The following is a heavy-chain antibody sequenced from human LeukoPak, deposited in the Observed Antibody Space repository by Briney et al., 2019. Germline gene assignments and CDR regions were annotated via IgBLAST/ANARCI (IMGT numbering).Heavy chain of an antibody. J-gene: IGHJ4*02. CDR1: GFTSSDYS. Sequence: PGGSLRLSCTASGFTSSDYSMSWVRRAPGAGLEWVSAISPAGDSTTDADSVKGRFTISRDNSKNTLYLQMNSLRAEDTAVYSCAKDTGQWPVRTFDSWGQGTLVTVSS. D-gene: IGHD6-19*01. CDR3: AKDTGQWPVRTFDS. CDR2: ISPAGDST. V-gene: IGHV3-23*01.